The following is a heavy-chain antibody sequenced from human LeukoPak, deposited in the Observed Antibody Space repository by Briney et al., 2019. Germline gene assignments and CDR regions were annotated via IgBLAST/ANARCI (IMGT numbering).Heavy chain of an antibody. Sequence: ASVTVSCKASGYTFTSYGISWVRQAPGQGLEWMGWISAYNGNTNYAQKLQGRVTMTTDTSTSTAYMELRNLRSDDTAVYYCARVGYYYYYMDVWGKGTTVTVSS. D-gene: IGHD3-16*01. CDR2: ISAYNGNT. CDR3: ARVGYYYYYMDV. J-gene: IGHJ6*03. V-gene: IGHV1-18*01. CDR1: GYTFTSYG.